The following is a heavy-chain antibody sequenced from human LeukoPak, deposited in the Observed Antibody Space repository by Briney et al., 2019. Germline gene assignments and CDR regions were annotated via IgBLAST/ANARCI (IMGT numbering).Heavy chain of an antibody. J-gene: IGHJ4*02. CDR1: GGSISSSNW. CDR2: IYHSGST. CDR3: ARGGRLNYDFWSGYYPAFDY. Sequence: SGTLSLTCAVSGGSISSSNWWSWVRQPPGKGLEWIGEIYHSGSTNYNPSLKSRVTISVDTSKNQFSLKLSSVTAADTAVYYCARGGRLNYDFWSGYYPAFDYWGQGTLVTVSS. V-gene: IGHV4-4*02. D-gene: IGHD3-3*01.